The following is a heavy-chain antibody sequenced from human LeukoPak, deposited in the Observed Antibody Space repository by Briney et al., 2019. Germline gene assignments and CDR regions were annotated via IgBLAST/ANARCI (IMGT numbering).Heavy chain of an antibody. J-gene: IGHJ2*01. D-gene: IGHD6-19*01. CDR1: GGTFSSYA. Sequence: SVKVSCKASGGTFSSYAISWVRQAPGQGLEWMGRIIPIFGIANYAQKFQGRVTITADKSTSTAYMELSSLRSEDTAVYYCARDHGIAVAGTRYFDLWGRGTLVTVSS. CDR3: ARDHGIAVAGTRYFDL. CDR2: IIPIFGIA. V-gene: IGHV1-69*04.